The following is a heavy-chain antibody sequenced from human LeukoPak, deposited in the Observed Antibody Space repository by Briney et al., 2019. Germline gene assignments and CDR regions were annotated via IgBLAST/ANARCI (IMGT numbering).Heavy chain of an antibody. CDR2: IYYSGST. J-gene: IGHJ4*02. D-gene: IGHD1-26*01. V-gene: IGHV4-59*01. CDR1: GGSTSSYY. Sequence: SETLSLTCTVSGGSTSSYYWSWIRQPPGKGLEWIGYIYYSGSTNYNPSLKSRVTISVDTSKNQFSLKLSSVTAADTAVYYCARGGAALTTFDCWGQGTLVTVSS. CDR3: ARGGAALTTFDC.